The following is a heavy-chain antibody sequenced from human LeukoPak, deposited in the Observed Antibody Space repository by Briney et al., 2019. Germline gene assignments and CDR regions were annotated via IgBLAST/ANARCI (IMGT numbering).Heavy chain of an antibody. CDR3: ARQYSYALDY. D-gene: IGHD5-18*01. V-gene: IGHV4-39*01. Sequence: PSEALSLTCSVSGRSISSSSYYWGRIRQPPGKGLEWVGSIYYSGSTYYNPCLKSRVTIYVDTSKIQYSLKLSAVTAADTAVYYCARQYSYALDYWGQGTLVTVSS. CDR2: IYYSGST. CDR1: GRSISSSSYY. J-gene: IGHJ4*02.